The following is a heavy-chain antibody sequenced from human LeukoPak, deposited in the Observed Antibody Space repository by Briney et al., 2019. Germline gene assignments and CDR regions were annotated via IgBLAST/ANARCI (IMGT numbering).Heavy chain of an antibody. V-gene: IGHV3-48*03. CDR3: AGEGDGYNSPIDY. CDR2: ISSSSSTI. CDR1: GFTFSNYE. D-gene: IGHD5-24*01. Sequence: GGSLRLSCVASGFTFSNYEMNWVRQAPGKGLEWVSYISSSSSTIYYADSVKGRFTISRDNAKNSLSLQMNSLRAEDTAVYYCAGEGDGYNSPIDYWGQGTLVTVSS. J-gene: IGHJ4*02.